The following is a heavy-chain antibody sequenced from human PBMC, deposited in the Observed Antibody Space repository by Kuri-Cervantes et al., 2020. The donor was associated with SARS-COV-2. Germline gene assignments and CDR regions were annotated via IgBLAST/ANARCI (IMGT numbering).Heavy chain of an antibody. CDR3: TSIVVVPAANY. J-gene: IGHJ4*02. Sequence: GGSLRLSCTVSGFTFGDYAMSWFRQAPGKGLEWVGFIRSKAYGGTTEYAASVKGRFTISRDDSKSIAYLQMNSLKTEDTAVYYCTSIVVVPAANYWGQGTLVTVSS. CDR2: IRSKAYGGTT. V-gene: IGHV3-49*03. CDR1: GFTFGDYA. D-gene: IGHD2-2*01.